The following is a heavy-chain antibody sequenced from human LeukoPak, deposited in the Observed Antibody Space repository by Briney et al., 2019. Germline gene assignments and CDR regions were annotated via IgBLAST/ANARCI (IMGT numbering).Heavy chain of an antibody. D-gene: IGHD3-10*01. CDR3: ATPKLLWFGELFD. Sequence: SETLSLTCTVSGGSISSYYWGWIRQPPGKGLEWIGSIYYSGSTYYNPSLKSRVTISVDTSKNQFSLKLSSVTAADTAVYYCATPKLLWFGELFDWGQGTLVTVSS. CDR2: IYYSGST. V-gene: IGHV4-39*01. J-gene: IGHJ4*02. CDR1: GGSISSYY.